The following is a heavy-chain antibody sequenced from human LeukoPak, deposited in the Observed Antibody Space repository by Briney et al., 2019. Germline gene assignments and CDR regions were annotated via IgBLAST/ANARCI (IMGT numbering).Heavy chain of an antibody. V-gene: IGHV1-69*10. J-gene: IGHJ4*02. CDR3: ARDLGIWTMTPSYYFDY. D-gene: IGHD3/OR15-3a*01. CDR1: GGTFSSYA. Sequence: ASVKVSCKASGGTFSSYAISWVRQAPGQGLEWMGGIIPIFGIANYAQKFQGRVTITADKSTSTAYMELSSLRSEDTAVYYCARDLGIWTMTPSYYFDYWGQGTLVTVSS. CDR2: IIPIFGIA.